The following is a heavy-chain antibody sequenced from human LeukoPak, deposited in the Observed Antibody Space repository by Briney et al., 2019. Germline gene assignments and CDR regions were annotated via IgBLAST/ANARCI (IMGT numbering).Heavy chain of an antibody. CDR2: IHHSGRT. J-gene: IGHJ4*02. CDR3: ASRKLGNDY. D-gene: IGHD7-27*01. Sequence: SETLSLTCIVSNYSISSDYYWGWIRQPPGKGLEWIGSIHHSGRTYYNPSLKSRVTISAETSKNQFSLNLISVTAADTAVYYCASRKLGNDYWGQGTLVTVSS. CDR1: NYSISSDYY. V-gene: IGHV4-38-2*02.